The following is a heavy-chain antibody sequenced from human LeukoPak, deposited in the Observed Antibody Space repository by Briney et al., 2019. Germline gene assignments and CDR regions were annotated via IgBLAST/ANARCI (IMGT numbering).Heavy chain of an antibody. CDR2: INPKKGGS. CDR3: ARASFWESPINWFAP. CDR1: GYTFTGYY. D-gene: IGHD2-2*01. Sequence: ASVKVSCKASGYTFTGYYMHWVRQAPGQGLECVGWINPKKGGSNYAQKFQGRVPMTRDRSISTDYMELSRLTSDDTAVYYCARASFWESPINWFAPWGQGTLVTVSS. J-gene: IGHJ5*02. V-gene: IGHV1-2*02.